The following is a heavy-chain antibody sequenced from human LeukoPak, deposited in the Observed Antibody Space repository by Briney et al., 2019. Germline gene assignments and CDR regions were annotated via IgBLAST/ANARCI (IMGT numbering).Heavy chain of an antibody. D-gene: IGHD4-23*01. CDR2: IYYSGST. J-gene: IGHJ3*02. Sequence: SETLSLTCTLTGGSISSYYWSWIRKPPGKGLEWIGYIYYSGSTNYNPSLKSRVTISVDTSKNQFSLKLSSVTAADTAVYYCARVTSEDYGGNSGVAFDIWGQGTMVTVSS. CDR1: GGSISSYY. CDR3: ARVTSEDYGGNSGVAFDI. V-gene: IGHV4-59*01.